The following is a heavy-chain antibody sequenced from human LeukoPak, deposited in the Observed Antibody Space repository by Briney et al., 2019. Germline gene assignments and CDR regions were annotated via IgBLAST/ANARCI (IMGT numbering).Heavy chain of an antibody. CDR2: ISSRGTST. CDR3: VRGTDCSATTCYPLSAFDY. J-gene: IGHJ4*02. Sequence: GGSLRLSCVASGFIFSDFGMNWVRQGPGKGLEWVAFISSRGTSTFYADSVKGRFTISRDTAKKSLDLQMTRLRADDTAAYYCVRGTDCSATTCYPLSAFDYWGQGTLVTVSS. D-gene: IGHD2-8*02. V-gene: IGHV3-21*04. CDR1: GFIFSDFG.